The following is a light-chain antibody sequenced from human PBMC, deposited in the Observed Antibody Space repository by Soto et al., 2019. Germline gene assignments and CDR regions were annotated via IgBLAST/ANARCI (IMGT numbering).Light chain of an antibody. CDR1: QSISIW. V-gene: IGKV1-5*03. CDR3: QQYNIYPWT. Sequence: DIHMTQSPSTLSASVGDRVTITCRASQSISIWVAWYQQKPGKAPSPLIYKASSLESGVPSRFSGSGSGTEFTLTIISLQPDDFATYYCQQYNIYPWTFGQGTKVEIK. CDR2: KAS. J-gene: IGKJ1*01.